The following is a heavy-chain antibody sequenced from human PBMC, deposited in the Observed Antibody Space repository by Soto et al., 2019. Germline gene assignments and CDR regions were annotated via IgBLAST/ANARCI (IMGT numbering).Heavy chain of an antibody. V-gene: IGHV4-59*12. CDR1: GRSITSYY. CDR3: ARTYDSNGYANEFDS. D-gene: IGHD3-22*01. CDR2: IYDNGIT. J-gene: IGHJ4*02. Sequence: QVVLQESGSGLVKPSETLSLTCSVSGRSITSYYWSWVRQPPGKGLEWLGYIYDNGITSQNPSRKRRVTMSADTSQTQFSLKLTSVTGADTAVYYCARTYDSNGYANEFDSWGQGILVTVTS.